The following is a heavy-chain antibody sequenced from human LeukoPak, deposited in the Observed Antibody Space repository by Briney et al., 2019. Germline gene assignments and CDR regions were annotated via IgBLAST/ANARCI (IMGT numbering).Heavy chain of an antibody. CDR1: GGTFSSYA. V-gene: IGHV1-69*05. CDR3: ARLPYQRIALYMDV. Sequence: SVKVSCKASGGTFSSYAISWVRQAPGQGLEWMGGIIPIFGTANYAQKFQGRVTITTDESTSTAYMELSSLRSEDTAVYYCARLPYQRIALYMDVWGKGTTVTVSS. CDR2: IIPIFGTA. J-gene: IGHJ6*03. D-gene: IGHD2-15*01.